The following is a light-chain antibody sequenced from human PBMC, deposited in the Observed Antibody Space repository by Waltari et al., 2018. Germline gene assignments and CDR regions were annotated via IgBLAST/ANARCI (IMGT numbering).Light chain of an antibody. CDR2: EDT. CDR3: YSTDSTGHERV. Sequence: SYELTQPPSVSVSPGQTARIPCSGAELPKKYAYWYQQKAGQAPLLVIFEDTKRPSAIPERFSGSSSGTMATLTITGAQVEDEADYYCYSTDSTGHERVFGGGTELTVL. J-gene: IGLJ3*02. V-gene: IGLV3-10*01. CDR1: ELPKKY.